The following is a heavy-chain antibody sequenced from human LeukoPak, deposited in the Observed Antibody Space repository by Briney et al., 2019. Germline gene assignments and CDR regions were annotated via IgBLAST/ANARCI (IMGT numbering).Heavy chain of an antibody. CDR2: INHSGST. D-gene: IGHD1-26*01. V-gene: IGHV4-34*01. Sequence: SETLSLTCAVYGGSFSGYYWSWIRQPPGKGLEWIGEINHSGSTNYNPSLKSRVTISVDTSKNQFSLKLSSVTAADTAVYYCARHAGELLTCIDYWGRGTLVTVSS. J-gene: IGHJ4*02. CDR1: GGSFSGYY. CDR3: ARHAGELLTCIDY.